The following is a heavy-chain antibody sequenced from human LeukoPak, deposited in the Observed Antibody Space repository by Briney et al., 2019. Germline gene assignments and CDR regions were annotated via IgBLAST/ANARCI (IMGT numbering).Heavy chain of an antibody. CDR2: IKQDGSEK. V-gene: IGHV3-7*01. Sequence: PGGSLRLSCAASGFTFSSYWMIWVRQAPGKGLEWVANIKQDGSEKYYVDSVKGRFTISRDNAKNSLYLQMNSLRAADTAVYYCARDWGYGSGSYTPVYYGMDVWGQGTSVTVSS. D-gene: IGHD3-10*01. CDR3: ARDWGYGSGSYTPVYYGMDV. CDR1: GFTFSSYW. J-gene: IGHJ6*02.